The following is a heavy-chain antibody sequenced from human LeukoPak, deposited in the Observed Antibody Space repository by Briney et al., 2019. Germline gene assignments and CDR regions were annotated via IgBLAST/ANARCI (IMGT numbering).Heavy chain of an antibody. V-gene: IGHV3-74*03. D-gene: IGHD5-12*01. Sequence: GGSLRLSCAASGFTFSSYWMPWVRQAPGKGLVWVSRINSDGSSITYADSVKGRFTISRDNAKNTMYLQMNSLRVEDTAVYYCAREGRVSGYDFDCWGQGTLVTVSS. CDR1: GFTFSSYW. CDR3: AREGRVSGYDFDC. CDR2: INSDGSSI. J-gene: IGHJ4*02.